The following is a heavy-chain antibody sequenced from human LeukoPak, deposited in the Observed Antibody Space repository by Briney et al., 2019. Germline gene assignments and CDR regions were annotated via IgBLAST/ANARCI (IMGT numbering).Heavy chain of an antibody. D-gene: IGHD4-17*01. CDR2: IRNKANSYAT. CDR1: RLPFSGSP. J-gene: IGHJ4*02. V-gene: IGHV3-73*01. Sequence: PGGSLTLSCAASRLPFSGSPMLGVPRASGKGREGVGRIRNKANSYATAYGVWVKDNFPISRHDSNNTAYLQLTSLKTEDTAVYYCARQIYGELRIDVWGQGTLVSV. CDR3: ARQIYGELRIDV.